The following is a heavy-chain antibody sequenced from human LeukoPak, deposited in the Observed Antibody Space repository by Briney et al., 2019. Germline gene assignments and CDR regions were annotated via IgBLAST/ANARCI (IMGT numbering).Heavy chain of an antibody. CDR2: INPNIGCT. V-gene: IGHV1-2*02. Sequence: ASVKVSCKASGYTFTGYYMHWVRQAPGQRLEWMGGINPNIGCTNYAEKFQGRVTMTRDTSISTAYVGLSRLSSDDTAVYSCARDSSGSGSLDYWGQGTLVTVSS. CDR3: ARDSSGSGSLDY. J-gene: IGHJ4*02. D-gene: IGHD3-22*01. CDR1: GYTFTGYY.